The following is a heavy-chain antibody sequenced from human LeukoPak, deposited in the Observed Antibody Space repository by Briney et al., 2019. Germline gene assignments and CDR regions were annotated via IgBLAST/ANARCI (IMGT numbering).Heavy chain of an antibody. J-gene: IGHJ4*02. V-gene: IGHV4-30-4*08. D-gene: IGHD3-22*01. Sequence: SETLSLTCTVSGGSITNTGAYWVWIRQSPGKGLEWIGYIYYSGSTYYNPSLKSRVTMSVDTSKKQFSLKLSSVTAADTAVYYCARVTSDHYYDDYWGQGTLVTVSS. CDR3: ARVTSDHYYDDY. CDR2: IYYSGST. CDR1: GGSITNTGAY.